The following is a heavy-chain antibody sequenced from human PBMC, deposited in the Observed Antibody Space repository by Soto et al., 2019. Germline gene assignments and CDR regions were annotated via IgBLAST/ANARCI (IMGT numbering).Heavy chain of an antibody. CDR3: AKVTDCGVSRCDDGMDI. D-gene: IGHD2-21*01. V-gene: IGHV3-23*01. Sequence: EVQLLASGGGLAQPGGSLRLSCAASGFTFSSYSMNWVRQAPGKGLEWVSIISGSGGVTSYADSVKGRFTISRDNSKNSLFLQMKSLRDEDTAVYYCAKVTDCGVSRCDDGMDIWGHGTLVTVS. J-gene: IGHJ3*02. CDR2: ISGSGGVT. CDR1: GFTFSSYS.